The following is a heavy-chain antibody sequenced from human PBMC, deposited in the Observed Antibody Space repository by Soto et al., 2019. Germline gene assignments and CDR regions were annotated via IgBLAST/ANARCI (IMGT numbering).Heavy chain of an antibody. CDR3: AKSKILYISGNWFDP. J-gene: IGHJ5*02. CDR2: ISYDGSNK. V-gene: IGHV3-30*18. D-gene: IGHD2-15*01. CDR1: GFTFSSYG. Sequence: GGSLRLSCAASGFTFSSYGMHWVRQAPGKGLEWVAVISYDGSNKYYADSVKGRFTISRDNSKNTLYLQMNSLRAEDTAVYYCAKSKILYISGNWFDPWGQGTLVTVSS.